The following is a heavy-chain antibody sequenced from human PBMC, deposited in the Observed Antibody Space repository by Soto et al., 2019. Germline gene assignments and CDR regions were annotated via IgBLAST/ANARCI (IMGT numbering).Heavy chain of an antibody. CDR1: GYTFTGYY. CDR2: INPNSGGT. Sequence: ASVKVSCKASGYTFTGYYMHWVRQAPGQGLEWMGWINPNSGGTNYAQKFQGRVTMTRDTSISTAYMELSSLRSDDTAIYYCARMAAFGSLNWFDPWGQGTLVTVSS. J-gene: IGHJ5*02. D-gene: IGHD3-10*01. CDR3: ARMAAFGSLNWFDP. V-gene: IGHV1-2*02.